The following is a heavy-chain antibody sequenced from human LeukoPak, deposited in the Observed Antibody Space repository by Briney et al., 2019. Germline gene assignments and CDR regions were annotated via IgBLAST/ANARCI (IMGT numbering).Heavy chain of an antibody. V-gene: IGHV4-31*11. J-gene: IGHJ4*02. D-gene: IGHD4-17*01. CDR1: GGSFSGYY. Sequence: SETLSLTCAVYGGSFSGYYWSWIRQHPGKGLEWIGYIYYSGSTYYNPSLKSRVTISVDTSKNQFSLKLSSVTAADTAVYYCARILSTVTTPRRWYYFDYWGQGTLVTVSS. CDR3: ARILSTVTTPRRWYYFDY. CDR2: IYYSGST.